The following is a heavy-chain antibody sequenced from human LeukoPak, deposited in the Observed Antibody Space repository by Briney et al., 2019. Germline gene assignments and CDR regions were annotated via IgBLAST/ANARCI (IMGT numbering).Heavy chain of an antibody. V-gene: IGHV3-72*01. CDR1: GFTFSDHY. Sequence: GGSLRLSCAASGFTFSDHYMDWVRQAPGKGLEWVGRIKNKANSYTTEYAASVKGRFTVSREDSKNALYLQMNSLKTEDTAVYYCTREGRYCSSTSCYVCLDFWGQRTLVTVSS. CDR3: TREGRYCSSTSCYVCLDF. CDR2: IKNKANSYTT. J-gene: IGHJ4*02. D-gene: IGHD2-2*01.